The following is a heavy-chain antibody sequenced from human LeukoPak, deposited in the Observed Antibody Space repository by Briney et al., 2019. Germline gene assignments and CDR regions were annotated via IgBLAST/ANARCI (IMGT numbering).Heavy chain of an antibody. D-gene: IGHD3-10*01. V-gene: IGHV4-59*12. J-gene: IGHJ4*02. CDR3: ARSDYGSGSYYKTAGGLDY. CDR1: GGSISSYY. CDR2: IYYSGST. Sequence: SSETLSLTCTVSGGSISSYYWSWIRQPPGKGLEWIGYIYYSGSTYYNPSLKSRVTISVDTSKNQFSLKLSSVTAADTAVYYCARSDYGSGSYYKTAGGLDYWGQGTLVTVSS.